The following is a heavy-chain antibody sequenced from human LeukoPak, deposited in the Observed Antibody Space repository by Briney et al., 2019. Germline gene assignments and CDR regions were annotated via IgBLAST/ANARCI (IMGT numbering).Heavy chain of an antibody. CDR3: ARFRRPPYYYYYYGMDV. J-gene: IGHJ6*02. CDR1: GYTFTSYD. Sequence: ASVKVSCKASGYTFTSYDINWVRQATGQGLEWMGWMNPNSGNTGYAQKFQGRVTMTRNTSISTAYMELSSLRSEDTAVYYCARFRRPPYYYYYYGMDVWGQGTTVTVSS. V-gene: IGHV1-8*01. CDR2: MNPNSGNT.